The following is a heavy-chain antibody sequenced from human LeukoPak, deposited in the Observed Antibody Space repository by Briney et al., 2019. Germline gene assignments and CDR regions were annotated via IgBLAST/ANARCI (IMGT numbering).Heavy chain of an antibody. V-gene: IGHV1-2*06. Sequence: ASVKVSCKASGYTLTNYALNWVRQAPGQGLEWMGRINPNSGGTNYAQKFQGRVTMTRDTSISTAYMELSRLRSDDTAVYYCARDPRDFWSGYYNWFDPWGQGTLVTVSS. CDR3: ARDPRDFWSGYYNWFDP. CDR2: INPNSGGT. J-gene: IGHJ5*02. D-gene: IGHD3-3*01. CDR1: GYTLTNYA.